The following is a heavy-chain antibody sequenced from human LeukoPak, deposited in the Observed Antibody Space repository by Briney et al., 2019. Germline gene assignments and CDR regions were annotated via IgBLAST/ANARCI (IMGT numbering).Heavy chain of an antibody. CDR3: VAGTAMVMDWFDP. J-gene: IGHJ5*02. Sequence: SETLSLTCAVSGGSISSSSYYWGWIRQPPGKGLEWIGSIYYSGSTYYNPSLKSRVTISVDTSKNQFSLKLSSVTAADTAVYYCVAGTAMVMDWFDPWGQGTLVTVSS. CDR1: GGSISSSSYY. CDR2: IYYSGST. D-gene: IGHD5-18*01. V-gene: IGHV4-39*01.